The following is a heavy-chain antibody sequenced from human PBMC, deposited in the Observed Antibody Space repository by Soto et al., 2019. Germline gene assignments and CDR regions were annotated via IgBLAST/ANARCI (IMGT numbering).Heavy chain of an antibody. Sequence: QVQLVESGGGVVQPGRSLRLSCAASGFTFSSYGMHWVRQAPGKGLEWVAVIWYDGSNKYYADSVKGRFTISRDNSKNTLYLQMNSLRAEDTAVYYCARDGTGSGYTDYWGQGTLVTVSS. CDR1: GFTFSSYG. V-gene: IGHV3-33*01. CDR2: IWYDGSNK. CDR3: ARDGTGSGYTDY. J-gene: IGHJ4*02. D-gene: IGHD3-22*01.